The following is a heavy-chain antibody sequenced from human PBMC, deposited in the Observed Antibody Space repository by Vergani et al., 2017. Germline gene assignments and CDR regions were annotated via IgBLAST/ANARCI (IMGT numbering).Heavy chain of an antibody. CDR2: IYYSGST. CDR1: GGSISSYY. D-gene: IGHD6-13*01. CDR3: AREWDGAAVWFDP. V-gene: IGHV4-59*01. J-gene: IGHJ5*02. Sequence: QVQLQQWGAGLVKPSETLSLTCTVSGGSISSYYWSWIRQPPGKGLEWIGYIYYSGSTNYNPSLKSRVTISVDTSKNQFSLKLSSVTAADTAVYYCAREWDGAAVWFDPWGQGTLVTVSS.